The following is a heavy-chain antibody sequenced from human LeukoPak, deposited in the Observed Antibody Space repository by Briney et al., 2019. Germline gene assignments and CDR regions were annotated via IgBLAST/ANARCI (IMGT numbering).Heavy chain of an antibody. D-gene: IGHD3-10*01. J-gene: IGHJ4*02. V-gene: IGHV3-9*01. CDR2: ISWNSGSI. Sequence: SLRLSCAASGFTFDDYAMHWVRQAPGKGLEWVSGISWNSGSIGYADSVKGRFTISRDNAKNSLYLQMNSLRAEDTAVYYCARVVRSYYGSGSYPVWGQGTLVTVSS. CDR3: ARVVRSYYGSGSYPV. CDR1: GFTFDDYA.